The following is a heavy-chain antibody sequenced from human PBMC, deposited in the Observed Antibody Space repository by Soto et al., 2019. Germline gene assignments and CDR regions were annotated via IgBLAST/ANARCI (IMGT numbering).Heavy chain of an antibody. D-gene: IGHD2-8*01. Sequence: EVQLVESGGGLVQPGGSLRLSCAASGFIFRNYWMHWVRQVPGKGLVWVSRIDSDGSGTSYADSVRGRFTISRGNAENTVHLQMNSLRAEDTAVYYCATVFEKWGQGALVTVSS. CDR1: GFIFRNYW. V-gene: IGHV3-74*01. CDR3: ATVFEK. CDR2: IDSDGSGT. J-gene: IGHJ4*02.